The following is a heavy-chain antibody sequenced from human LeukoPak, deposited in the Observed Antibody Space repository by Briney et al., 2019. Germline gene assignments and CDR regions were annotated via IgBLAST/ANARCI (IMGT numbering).Heavy chain of an antibody. Sequence: GESLKISCKGSKYSFTSYWIGWVRQMPGKGLEWMGIIYPGDSDTRYSPSFQGQVTISADKSISTAYLQWSSLKASDAAMYYCARRQIQLGEWYFDSWGQGTLVTVSS. D-gene: IGHD5-18*01. V-gene: IGHV5-51*01. CDR2: IYPGDSDT. CDR1: KYSFTSYW. J-gene: IGHJ4*02. CDR3: ARRQIQLGEWYFDS.